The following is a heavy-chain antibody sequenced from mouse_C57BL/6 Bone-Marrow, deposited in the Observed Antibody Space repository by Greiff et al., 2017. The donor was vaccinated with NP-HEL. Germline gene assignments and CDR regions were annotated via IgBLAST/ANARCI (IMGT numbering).Heavy chain of an antibody. CDR3: ARHLYYFDY. CDR2: INPSSGYT. Sequence: QVQLQQSGAELARPGASVKMSCKASGYTFTSYTMHWVKQRPGQGLEWIGYINPSSGYTKYNQKFKDKATLTADKSSSTAYMQLGSLTSEYSAVYYCARHLYYFDYWGQGTTLTVSS. V-gene: IGHV1-4*01. CDR1: GYTFTSYT. J-gene: IGHJ2*01.